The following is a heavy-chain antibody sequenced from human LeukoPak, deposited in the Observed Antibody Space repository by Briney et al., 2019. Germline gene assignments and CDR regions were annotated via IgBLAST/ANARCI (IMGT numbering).Heavy chain of an antibody. J-gene: IGHJ6*02. V-gene: IGHV3-48*01. CDR1: GFTFSSYT. CDR3: ARLAIVVVPCMDV. D-gene: IGHD2-15*01. Sequence: PGGSLRLSCAASGFTFSSYTMNWVRQPPGKGLEWVSNIGTSSTTIYYADSVKGRFTISRDNAKNSLYLQMNSLRADDTAVYYCARLAIVVVPCMDVWGQGTTVTVSS. CDR2: IGTSSTTI.